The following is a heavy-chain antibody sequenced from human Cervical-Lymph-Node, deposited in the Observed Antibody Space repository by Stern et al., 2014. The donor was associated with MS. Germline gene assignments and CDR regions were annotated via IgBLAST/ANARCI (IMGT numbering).Heavy chain of an antibody. CDR3: TRVQRERRALDHCDP. J-gene: IGHJ5*02. CDR2: INPNSGTA. D-gene: IGHD1-1*01. Sequence: QLVQSGAEVKKPGASVNVSCEASGFSFTTHYMHWIRPAPGDGLEVVGMINPNSGTASYARQFQGRGIITRDTSTSTIYMELTGLRSEDTSLYFCTRVQRERRALDHCDPWGQGTLVTVSS. CDR1: GFSFTTHY. V-gene: IGHV1-46*03.